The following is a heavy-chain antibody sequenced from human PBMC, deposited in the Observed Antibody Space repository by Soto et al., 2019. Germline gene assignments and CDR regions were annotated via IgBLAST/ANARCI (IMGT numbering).Heavy chain of an antibody. D-gene: IGHD1-1*01. J-gene: IGHJ6*02. CDR2: FIPMFGTS. V-gene: IGHV1-69*06. CDR1: GGSFNNYV. Sequence: QVQLVQSGAEVKKPGSSVKVFCKASGGSFNNYVITWVRQAPGQGLEWLGGFIPMFGTSNYAEKFQGRVTITADKSTNTASMERSSLTSEDTAAYYCATSGLRRPHNPYRYYGLDVWGQGTTVTVSS. CDR3: ATSGLRRPHNPYRYYGLDV.